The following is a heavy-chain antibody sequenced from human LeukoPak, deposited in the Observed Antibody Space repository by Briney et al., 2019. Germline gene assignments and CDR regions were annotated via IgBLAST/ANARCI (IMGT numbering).Heavy chain of an antibody. CDR2: IYYSGST. Sequence: PSETLSLTCTVSGGSISSSSYYWGWIRQPPGKGLEWIGSIYYSGSTYYNPSLKSRVTISVDTSKNQFSLKLSSVTAADTAVYYCVVAGVLDRRVFAANWFDPWGQGTLVTVSS. V-gene: IGHV4-39*01. D-gene: IGHD6-19*01. CDR1: GGSISSSSYY. CDR3: VVAGVLDRRVFAANWFDP. J-gene: IGHJ5*02.